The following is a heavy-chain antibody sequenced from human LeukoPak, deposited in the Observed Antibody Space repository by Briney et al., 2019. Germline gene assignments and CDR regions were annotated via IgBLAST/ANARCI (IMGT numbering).Heavy chain of an antibody. V-gene: IGHV4-4*07. J-gene: IGHJ4*02. CDR2: IYTSGST. CDR3: ARDLSKEQWLVLDY. D-gene: IGHD6-19*01. Sequence: SETLSLTCTVSAGSMSDYYWSWIRQPAGKGLEWIGRIYTSGSTNYNPSLKSRVTMSVDTSKNQFSLKLSSVTAADTAVYYCARDLSKEQWLVLDYWGQGTLVTVSS. CDR1: AGSMSDYY.